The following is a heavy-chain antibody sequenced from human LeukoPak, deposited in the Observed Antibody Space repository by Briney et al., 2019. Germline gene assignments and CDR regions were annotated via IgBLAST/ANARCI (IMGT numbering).Heavy chain of an antibody. V-gene: IGHV4-4*02. D-gene: IGHD3-22*01. CDR3: ARASSGPYGFDY. J-gene: IGHJ4*02. CDR1: GGSLSNHY. Sequence: SETLSLTCTVSGGSLSNHYWSWVRQPPGKGLEWIGEIYHSGSTNYNPSLKSRVTISVDKSKNQFSLKLSSVTAADTAVYYCARASSGPYGFDYWGQGTLVTVSS. CDR2: IYHSGST.